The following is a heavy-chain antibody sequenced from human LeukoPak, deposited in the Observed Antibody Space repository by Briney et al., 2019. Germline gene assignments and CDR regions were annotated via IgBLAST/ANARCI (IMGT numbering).Heavy chain of an antibody. CDR3: ARPRGSCWFYFDY. J-gene: IGHJ4*02. CDR2: IYYSGST. Sequence: SETLSLTCTVSGGSISSSSYYWGWIRQPPGKGLEWIGSIYYSGSTYYNPSLKSRVTISVDTSKNQFSLKLSSVTAADTAVYYCARPRGSCWFYFDYWGQGTLVTVSS. V-gene: IGHV4-39*01. D-gene: IGHD6-19*01. CDR1: GGSISSSSYY.